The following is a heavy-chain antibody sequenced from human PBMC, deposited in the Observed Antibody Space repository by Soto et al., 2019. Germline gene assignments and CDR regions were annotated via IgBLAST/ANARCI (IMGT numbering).Heavy chain of an antibody. V-gene: IGHV4-59*01. CDR1: LSTTTISH. CDR3: ARAQITIFGVVTLDY. CDR2: IYYSGST. J-gene: IGHJ4*02. D-gene: IGHD3-3*01. Sequence: ETLSLTSTDRLSTTTISHWTWIRQPPGKGLEWIGYIYYSGSTNYNPSLKSRVTISVDTSKNQFSLKLSSVTAADTAVYYCARAQITIFGVVTLDYWGQGTLVTVSS.